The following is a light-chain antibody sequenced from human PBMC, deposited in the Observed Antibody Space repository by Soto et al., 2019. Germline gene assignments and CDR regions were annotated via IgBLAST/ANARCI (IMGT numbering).Light chain of an antibody. V-gene: IGKV3-15*01. CDR1: QSVSSN. J-gene: IGKJ1*01. CDR3: QQYNNWPWT. CDR2: GAS. Sequence: EIVMTQSPATLSVSPGERATLSFRASQSVSSNLAWYQQKPGQAPRLLIYGASTRATGIPARFSGSGSGTEFTLTISSLQSEDFAVYYCQQYNNWPWTFGQGTK.